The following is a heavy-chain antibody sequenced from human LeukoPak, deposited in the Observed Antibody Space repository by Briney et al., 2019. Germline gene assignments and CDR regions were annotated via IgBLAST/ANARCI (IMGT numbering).Heavy chain of an antibody. CDR2: IIPIFGTA. V-gene: IGHV1-69*05. Sequence: APVKISCKASGGTFSSYAISWVRQAPGQGRELMGGIIPIFGTANYSQKFQGRVTLNKDESTSTAYMELSSLRSEDTAVYYCARRGKLPHGFGELLSTSLTYFDYWGQGTLVTVSS. CDR1: GGTFSSYA. D-gene: IGHD3-10*01. CDR3: ARRGKLPHGFGELLSTSLTYFDY. J-gene: IGHJ4*02.